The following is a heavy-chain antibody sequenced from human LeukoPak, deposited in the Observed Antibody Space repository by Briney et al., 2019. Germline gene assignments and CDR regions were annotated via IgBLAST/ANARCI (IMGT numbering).Heavy chain of an antibody. CDR2: ISAYNGNT. J-gene: IGHJ6*03. Sequence: GASVKVSCKASGYTFTSYGISWVRQAPGQGLEWMGWISAYNGNTNYAQKLQGRVTMTTDTSTSTAYMELRSLRSDDTAVYYCAREGKDWGFPDSLLYYMDVWGKGTTVTVSS. CDR1: GYTFTSYG. CDR3: AREGKDWGFPDSLLYYMDV. V-gene: IGHV1-18*01. D-gene: IGHD7-27*01.